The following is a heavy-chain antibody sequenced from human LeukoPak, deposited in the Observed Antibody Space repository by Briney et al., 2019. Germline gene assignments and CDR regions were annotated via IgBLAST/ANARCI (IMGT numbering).Heavy chain of an antibody. V-gene: IGHV1-69*04. CDR1: GGTFSSYA. J-gene: IGHJ4*02. D-gene: IGHD6-19*01. CDR2: IIPILGIA. CDR3: ARDPPGNSPTVAGTDY. Sequence: ASVKVSCKASGGTFSSYAISWVRQAPGQGLEWMGRIIPILGIANYAQKFQGRVTITVDKSTSTAYMELSSLRSEDTAVYYCARDPPGNSPTVAGTDYWGQGTLVTVSS.